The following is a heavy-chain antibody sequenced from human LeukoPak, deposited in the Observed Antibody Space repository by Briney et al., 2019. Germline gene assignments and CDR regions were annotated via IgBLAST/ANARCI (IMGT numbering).Heavy chain of an antibody. CDR2: IYHSGST. V-gene: IGHV4-4*02. Sequence: PSETLSLTCAVSGGSISSSNWWSWVRQPPGKGLEWIGEIYHSGSTNYNPSLKSRVTISVDKSKNQFSLKLSSVTAADTAVYYCASGAPFDYSNYFDYWGQGTLVTVSS. CDR3: ASGAPFDYSNYFDY. J-gene: IGHJ4*02. CDR1: GGSISSSNW. D-gene: IGHD4-11*01.